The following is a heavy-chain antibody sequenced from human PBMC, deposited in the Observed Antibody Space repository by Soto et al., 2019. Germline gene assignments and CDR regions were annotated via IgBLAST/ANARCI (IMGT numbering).Heavy chain of an antibody. CDR1: GGSFSGYY. CDR3: ARFWTDRDYFDY. J-gene: IGHJ4*02. Sequence: QVQLQQWGAGLLKPSETLSLTCAVYGGSFSGYYWSWIRQPPGKGLEWIGEINHSGCTNYNPSLKSRVTRSVDTSKNQFSLKLSSVTAADTAVYYCARFWTDRDYFDYWGQGTLVTVSS. V-gene: IGHV4-34*01. CDR2: INHSGCT. D-gene: IGHD1-1*01.